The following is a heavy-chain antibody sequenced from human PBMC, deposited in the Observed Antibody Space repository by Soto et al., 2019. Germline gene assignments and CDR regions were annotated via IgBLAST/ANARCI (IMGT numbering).Heavy chain of an antibody. CDR2: IYYSGST. J-gene: IGHJ6*02. V-gene: IGHV4-59*01. Sequence: QVQLQESGPGLVKPSETLSLTCTVSGGSISSYYWSWIRQPPGKGLEWIGYIYYSGSTNYNPSLKTRVPISVDTSKNQFSLKLSSVTAADTAVYYCARDRGVDTLYYYYGMDVWGQGTTVTVSS. CDR3: ARDRGVDTLYYYYGMDV. D-gene: IGHD5-18*01. CDR1: GGSISSYY.